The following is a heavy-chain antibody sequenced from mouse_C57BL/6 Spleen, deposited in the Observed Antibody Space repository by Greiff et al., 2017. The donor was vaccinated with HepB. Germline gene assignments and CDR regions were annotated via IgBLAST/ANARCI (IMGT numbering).Heavy chain of an antibody. CDR3: ARALHHYGSSYFDY. Sequence: VQLVESGPGLVQPSQSLSITCTVSGFSLTSYGVHWVRQSPGKGLEWLGVIWSGGSTDYNAAFISRLSISKDNSKSQVFFKMNSLQADDTAIYYCARALHHYGSSYFDYWGQGTTLTVSS. CDR2: IWSGGST. J-gene: IGHJ2*01. D-gene: IGHD1-1*01. V-gene: IGHV2-2*01. CDR1: GFSLTSYG.